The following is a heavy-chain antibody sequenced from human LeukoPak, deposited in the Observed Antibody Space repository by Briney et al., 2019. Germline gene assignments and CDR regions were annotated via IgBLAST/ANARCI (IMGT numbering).Heavy chain of an antibody. V-gene: IGHV4-4*07. Sequence: SETLSLTCTVSGASISNFYWNWVRQPAGKGLERIGHVYSSGSTNYNPSLKSRVTMSVDTSKNQFSLKLRSVAAADTAVYYCVRDPRVVPVDSGDFVEDNAFDIWGQGTLVTVSS. CDR1: GASISNFY. D-gene: IGHD4-17*01. CDR2: VYSSGST. CDR3: VRDPRVVPVDSGDFVEDNAFDI. J-gene: IGHJ3*02.